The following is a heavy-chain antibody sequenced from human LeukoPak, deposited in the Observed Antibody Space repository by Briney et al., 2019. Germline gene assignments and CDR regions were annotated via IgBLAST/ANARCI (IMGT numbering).Heavy chain of an antibody. CDR2: IYYSGST. J-gene: IGHJ4*02. CDR3: ARGSDYYDSSGYYPNFDY. CDR1: GGSVSSYY. Sequence: SETLSLTCTVSGGSVSSYYWSWIRQPPGKGLEWIGYIYYSGSTNYNPSLKSRVTISVDTSKNQFSLKLSSVTAADTAVYYCARGSDYYDSSGYYPNFDYWGQGTLVTVSS. D-gene: IGHD3-22*01. V-gene: IGHV4-59*02.